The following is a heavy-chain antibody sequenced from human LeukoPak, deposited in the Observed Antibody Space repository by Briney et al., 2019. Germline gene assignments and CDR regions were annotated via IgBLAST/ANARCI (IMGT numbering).Heavy chain of an antibody. V-gene: IGHV3-23*01. CDR2: ISGSGGTT. CDR3: AKRVGGVNNFDY. Sequence: GGSLRLSCAASGFTFSSYAMNWVRQAPGKGLEWVSVISGSGGTTYYADSVRGRFTISRDNSKNMLYLQMNSLRAEDTAVYYCAKRVGGVNNFDYWGQGTLVTVSS. CDR1: GFTFSSYA. D-gene: IGHD3-16*01. J-gene: IGHJ4*02.